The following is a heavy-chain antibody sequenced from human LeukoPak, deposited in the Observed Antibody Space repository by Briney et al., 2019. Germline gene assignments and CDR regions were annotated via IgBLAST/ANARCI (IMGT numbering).Heavy chain of an antibody. CDR1: GFTFSSYG. V-gene: IGHV3-30*18. CDR3: AKRPVGKGLINWFDP. J-gene: IGHJ5*02. D-gene: IGHD1-26*01. CDR2: ISYDGSNE. Sequence: GRSLRLSCAASGFTFSSYGMHWLRPPGGRRLEWVAVISYDGSNEYYADSVKGRFTISRDNSKNTLYLQMNSLRAEETAVYYCAKRPVGKGLINWFDPWGQGTLVTVSS.